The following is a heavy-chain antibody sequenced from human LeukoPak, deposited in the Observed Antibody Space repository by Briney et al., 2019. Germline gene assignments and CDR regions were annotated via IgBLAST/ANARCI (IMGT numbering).Heavy chain of an antibody. V-gene: IGHV4-59*01. CDR2: IYYSGST. CDR1: GGSISSYY. D-gene: IGHD3-10*01. J-gene: IGHJ4*02. CDR3: ARVFGSGSLDY. Sequence: PSETLSLTCTVSGGSISSYYWSWIRQPPGKGLEWIGFIYYSGSTNYNPSLKSRVTISVDTSKNQFSLRLNSVTAADTAVYYCARVFGSGSLDYWGQGSLVTVSS.